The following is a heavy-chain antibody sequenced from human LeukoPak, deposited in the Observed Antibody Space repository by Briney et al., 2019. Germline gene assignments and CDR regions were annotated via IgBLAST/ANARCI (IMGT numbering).Heavy chain of an antibody. Sequence: GGSLRLSCAASGFTFSSYGMHWVRQAPGKGLEWVAVIWYDGSNKYYADSVKGRFTISRDNSKNTLYLQMNRLRAEDTAVYYCARGPDYGDYPDYYYYGMDVWGQGTTVTVSS. CDR1: GFTFSSYG. D-gene: IGHD4-17*01. J-gene: IGHJ6*02. CDR2: IWYDGSNK. V-gene: IGHV3-33*01. CDR3: ARGPDYGDYPDYYYYGMDV.